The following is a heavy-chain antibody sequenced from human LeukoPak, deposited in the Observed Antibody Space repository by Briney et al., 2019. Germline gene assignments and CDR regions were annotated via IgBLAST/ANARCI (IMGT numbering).Heavy chain of an antibody. V-gene: IGHV1-2*02. D-gene: IGHD4-23*01. CDR2: IHPNNDGT. J-gene: IGHJ4*02. CDR1: GYTFTNYY. CDR3: ARVFFYGGNSVTFDY. Sequence: ASVKVSCKASGYTFTNYYMHWVRQAPGQGLEWMGWIHPNNDGTNYAAQKFQGRVTMTRDTSISTAYMELSSLTSDDTAVYYCARVFFYGGNSVTFDYWGRGTLVTVSS.